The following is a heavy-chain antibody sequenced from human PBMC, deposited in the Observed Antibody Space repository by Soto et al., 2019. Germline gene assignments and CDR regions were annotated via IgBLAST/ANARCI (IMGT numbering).Heavy chain of an antibody. CDR1: GYSFTDYH. CDR2: INPKSGGT. Sequence: ASVKVSCKASGYSFTDYHIHWVRQAPGQGLEWLGRINPKSGGTSTAQKFQGWVTMTRDRSISTVYMELTRLRSDDTAVYFCARGHSTDCSNGVCSFFYNHEMDVWGQGTTVTVS. V-gene: IGHV1-2*04. J-gene: IGHJ6*02. CDR3: ARGHSTDCSNGVCSFFYNHEMDV. D-gene: IGHD2-8*01.